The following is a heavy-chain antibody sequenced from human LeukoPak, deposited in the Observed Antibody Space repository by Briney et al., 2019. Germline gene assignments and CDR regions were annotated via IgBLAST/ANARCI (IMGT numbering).Heavy chain of an antibody. J-gene: IGHJ3*02. Sequence: ASVKVSCKASGYTFTSYGISWVRQAPGQGLEWMGWISAYNGNTNYAQKLQGRVTMTTDTSTSTAYMELRSLRSDDTAVYYCARDYDFWSGYSDAFDIWGQGTMVTVSS. CDR1: GYTFTSYG. CDR2: ISAYNGNT. D-gene: IGHD3-3*01. CDR3: ARDYDFWSGYSDAFDI. V-gene: IGHV1-18*01.